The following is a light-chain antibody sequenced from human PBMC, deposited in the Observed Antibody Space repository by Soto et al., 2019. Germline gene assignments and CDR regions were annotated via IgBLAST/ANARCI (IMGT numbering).Light chain of an antibody. V-gene: IGLV4-69*01. J-gene: IGLJ2*01. CDR1: SGHSSYA. CDR2: LNSDGSH. CDR3: QTWATGINVV. Sequence: QLVLTQSPSASASLGASVKLTCTLSSGHSSYAIAWHQQQPEKGPRFLMKLNSDGSHSKGDGIPDRFSGSSSEAERYLTISSLQSEDEADYYCQTWATGINVVFGGGTKLTVL.